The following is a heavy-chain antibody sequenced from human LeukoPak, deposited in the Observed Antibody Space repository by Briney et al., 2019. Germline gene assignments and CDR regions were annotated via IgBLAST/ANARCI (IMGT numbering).Heavy chain of an antibody. Sequence: GGSLRLSCAASGFTFSSYEMNWVRQAPGKGLEWVSSLTSDSSFIYYADSVKGRFTISRDNAKNSLYLQMNSLRAEDTAVYYCARFALELRYHYYMDVWGKGTTVSVSS. CDR2: LTSDSSFI. J-gene: IGHJ6*03. CDR1: GFTFSSYE. CDR3: ARFALELRYHYYMDV. V-gene: IGHV3-21*01. D-gene: IGHD1-7*01.